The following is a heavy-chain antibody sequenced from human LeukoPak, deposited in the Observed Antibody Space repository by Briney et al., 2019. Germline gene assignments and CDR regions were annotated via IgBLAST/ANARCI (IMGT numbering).Heavy chain of an antibody. J-gene: IGHJ3*02. CDR1: GGSISSYY. CDR3: ARDNGRYYDFWSGYPPGAFDI. V-gene: IGHV4-59*01. CDR2: IYYSGST. Sequence: SETLSLTCTVSGGSISSYYWGWIRQPPGKGLEWIGYIYYSGSTNYNPSLKSRVTISVDTSKNQFSLKLSSVTAADTAVYYCARDNGRYYDFWSGYPPGAFDIWGQGTMVTVSS. D-gene: IGHD3-3*01.